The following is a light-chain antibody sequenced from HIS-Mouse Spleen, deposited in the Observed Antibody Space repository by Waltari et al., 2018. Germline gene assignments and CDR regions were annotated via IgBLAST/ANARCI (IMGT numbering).Light chain of an antibody. CDR3: SSYTSSSTLPV. J-gene: IGLJ1*01. CDR2: DVS. Sequence: QSALTQPASVSGSPGQSITISCTGTSSDVGGYNYVSWYQQHPGKAPKLMIYDVSNRPSGVSTRFSGSKSGNTASLTISGLQAEDEADYYCSSYTSSSTLPVFGTGTKVTVL. CDR1: SSDVGGYNY. V-gene: IGLV2-14*03.